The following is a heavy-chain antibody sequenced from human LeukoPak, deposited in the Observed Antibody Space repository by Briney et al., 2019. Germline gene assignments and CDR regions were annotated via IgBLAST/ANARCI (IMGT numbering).Heavy chain of an antibody. CDR2: ISYDGSNK. D-gene: IGHD3-22*01. CDR1: GFSFNNAW. V-gene: IGHV3-30*03. J-gene: IGHJ5*02. CDR3: AAYYDSSGYYYPS. Sequence: GGSLRLSCTPSGTASGFSFNNAWMNWVRQAPGKGLEWVAVISYDGSNKYYADSVKGRFTISRDNSKNTLYLQMNSLRAEDTAVYYCAAYYDSSGYYYPSWGQGTLVTVSS.